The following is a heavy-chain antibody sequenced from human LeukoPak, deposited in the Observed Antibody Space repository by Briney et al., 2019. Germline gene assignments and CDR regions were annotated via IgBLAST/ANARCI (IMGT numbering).Heavy chain of an antibody. CDR1: GLTFSSYG. Sequence: GGSLRLSCEASGLTFSSYGMSWVRQAPGKGLQWVSAITGGGGTTYYADSVKGRFTISRDNSKNMPYLQMNSLRAEDTAVYYCAKMQGYFDYWGQGTLVPVSS. CDR3: AKMQGYFDY. J-gene: IGHJ4*02. CDR2: ITGGGGTT. V-gene: IGHV3-23*01.